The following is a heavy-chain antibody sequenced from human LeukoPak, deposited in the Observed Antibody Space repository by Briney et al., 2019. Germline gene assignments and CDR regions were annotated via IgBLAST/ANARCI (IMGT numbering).Heavy chain of an antibody. D-gene: IGHD4-23*01. CDR1: GYIFTSYV. J-gene: IGHJ4*02. Sequence: GASVKVSCKASGYIFTSYVISWVRQAPGQGLEWMGWISVYNGDTTYAQKLQGRVTLTKDTSTTTAYMELRSLRYDDTAVYYCARDYPVISAPGASDFWGQGTLVTVSS. V-gene: IGHV1-18*01. CDR3: ARDYPVISAPGASDF. CDR2: ISVYNGDT.